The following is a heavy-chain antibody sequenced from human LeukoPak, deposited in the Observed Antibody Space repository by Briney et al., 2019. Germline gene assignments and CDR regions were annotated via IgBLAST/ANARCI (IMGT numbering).Heavy chain of an antibody. D-gene: IGHD3-9*01. CDR1: GFTVSSNY. J-gene: IGHJ4*02. Sequence: GGSLRLSCAASGFTVSSNYMSWVRQAPGKVLEWVSVIYSGGSTYYADSVKGRFTIPRDNSKNTLYLQMSSLRAEDTDVYYCATTAQELRYFDWLLTLLGLGPLVWGQGTLVTVSS. V-gene: IGHV3-66*01. CDR3: ATTAQELRYFDWLLTLLGLGPLV. CDR2: IYSGGST.